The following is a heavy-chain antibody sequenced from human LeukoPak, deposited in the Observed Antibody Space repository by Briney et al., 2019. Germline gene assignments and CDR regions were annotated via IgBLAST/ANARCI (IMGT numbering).Heavy chain of an antibody. CDR1: GDSIDTGDYY. V-gene: IGHV4-30-4*08. CDR2: IYYSGNT. J-gene: IGHJ5*02. CDR3: ARERDRGFDP. Sequence: SQTLSLTCTVAGDSIDTGDYYWSWIRQPPGKGLEWMGSIYYSGNTHNNPSLNSRVSMSVDTSKNQFSLKVRSVTAADTAVYYCARERDRGFDPWGQGTLVTVSS. D-gene: IGHD5-24*01.